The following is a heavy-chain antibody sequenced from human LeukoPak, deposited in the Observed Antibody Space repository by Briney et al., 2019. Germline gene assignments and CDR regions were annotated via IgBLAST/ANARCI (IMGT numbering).Heavy chain of an antibody. J-gene: IGHJ4*02. CDR3: ARDGSESTGYYYAL. Sequence: PGGSLRLSCAASGFTFSSYWMSWVRQAPGKGLGWVANIKQDGSEKYYVDSVKGRFTISRDNAKNSLYLQMNSLRAEDTAVYYCARDGSESTGYYYALWGQGTLVTVSS. V-gene: IGHV3-7*01. D-gene: IGHD3-22*01. CDR1: GFTFSSYW. CDR2: IKQDGSEK.